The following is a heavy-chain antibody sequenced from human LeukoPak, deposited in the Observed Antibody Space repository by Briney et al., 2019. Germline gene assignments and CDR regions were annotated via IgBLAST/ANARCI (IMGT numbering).Heavy chain of an antibody. Sequence: ASVKVSCKASGYTFTNYAISWVRQAPGQGLEWMGWISTYNGNTNYAQKFQGRVTMTTDTSTSTAYMELRSLRSDDTAVYYCATGPLDWRPYYFNYWGQGTLVTVSS. CDR1: GYTFTNYA. CDR2: ISTYNGNT. J-gene: IGHJ4*02. D-gene: IGHD3-9*01. CDR3: ATGPLDWRPYYFNY. V-gene: IGHV1-18*01.